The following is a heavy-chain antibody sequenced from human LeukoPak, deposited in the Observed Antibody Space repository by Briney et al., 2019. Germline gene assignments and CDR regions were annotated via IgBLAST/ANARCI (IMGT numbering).Heavy chain of an antibody. CDR3: ATSLGPLAEY. CDR1: GFTFSSYW. V-gene: IGHV3-74*01. Sequence: GGSLRLSCAASGFTFSSYWMHWVRQTPGKGLVWVSRINSGGSGTSYAGSVEGRFTISRDNAKNTLYLQMNSLKGEDTAVYYCATSLGPLAEYWGRGTLVTVSS. J-gene: IGHJ4*02. D-gene: IGHD7-27*01. CDR2: INSGGSGT.